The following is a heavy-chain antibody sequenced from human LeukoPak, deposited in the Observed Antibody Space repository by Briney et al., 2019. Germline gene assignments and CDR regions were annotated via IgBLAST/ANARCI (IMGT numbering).Heavy chain of an antibody. Sequence: SGGSLRLSCAASGFTFSSYSMNWVRQAPGKGLEWVSYISSSSSTIYYADSVKGRFTISRDNAKNSLYLQMNSLRAEDTAVYYCASSLRFLEWPYPDYWGQGTLVTVSS. CDR3: ASSLRFLEWPYPDY. V-gene: IGHV3-48*01. J-gene: IGHJ4*02. D-gene: IGHD3-3*01. CDR1: GFTFSSYS. CDR2: ISSSSSTI.